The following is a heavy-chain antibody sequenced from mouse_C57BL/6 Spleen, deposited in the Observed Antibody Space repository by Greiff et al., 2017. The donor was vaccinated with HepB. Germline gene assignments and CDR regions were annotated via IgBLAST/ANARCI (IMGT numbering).Heavy chain of an antibody. V-gene: IGHV1-82*01. CDR2: IYPGDGDT. CDR3: ARSGVGSYYDGSSYHFDY. Sequence: QVQLQQSGPELVKPGASVKISCTASGYAFSSSWMNWVKQRPGKGLEWIGRIYPGDGDTNYNGKFKGKATLTADKSSSTAYMQLSILTSEDSAVYFCARSGVGSYYDGSSYHFDYWGQGTTLTVSS. D-gene: IGHD1-1*01. CDR1: GYAFSSSW. J-gene: IGHJ2*01.